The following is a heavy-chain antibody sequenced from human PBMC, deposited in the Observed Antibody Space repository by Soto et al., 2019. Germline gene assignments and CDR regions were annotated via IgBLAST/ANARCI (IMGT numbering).Heavy chain of an antibody. CDR3: ASDPSNTSGYKQFLDS. J-gene: IGHJ4*02. V-gene: IGHV1-18*01. CDR2: ISSNNGDT. Sequence: ASVKVSCKASGYTFTSYDINWVRQATGQGLEWMGWISSNNGDTLYAQKLQGRVTMTKDTSTSTVVMELRSLRSEDTAVYYCASDPSNTSGYKQFLDSWGQGTLVTVSS. CDR1: GYTFTSYD. D-gene: IGHD2-2*01.